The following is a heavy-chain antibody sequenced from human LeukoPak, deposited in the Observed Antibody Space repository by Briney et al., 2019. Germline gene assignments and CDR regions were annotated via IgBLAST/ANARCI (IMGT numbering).Heavy chain of an antibody. CDR1: GYTFTSYY. V-gene: IGHV1-46*01. J-gene: IGHJ4*02. CDR3: HIVVVTATHPFTY. CDR2: INPSGGST. D-gene: IGHD2-21*02. Sequence: ASVKVSCKASGYTFTSYYMHWVRQAPGQGLEWMGIINPSGGSTSYAQKFQGRVTMTEDTSTDTAYMELSSLRSEDTAVYYCHIVVVTATHPFTYWGQGTLVTVSS.